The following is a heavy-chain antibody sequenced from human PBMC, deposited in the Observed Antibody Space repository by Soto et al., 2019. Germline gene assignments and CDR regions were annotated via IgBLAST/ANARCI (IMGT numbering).Heavy chain of an antibody. CDR2: ISYDGSNK. CDR3: ARDKGYDPPNYYYYYGMDV. Sequence: PGGSLRLSCAASGFTFSSYAMHWVRQAPGKGLEWVAVISYDGSNKYYADSVKGRFTISRDNSKNTLYLQMNSLRAEDTAVYYCARDKGYDPPNYYYYYGMDVWGQGTTVTVSS. J-gene: IGHJ6*02. CDR1: GFTFSSYA. V-gene: IGHV3-30-3*01. D-gene: IGHD5-12*01.